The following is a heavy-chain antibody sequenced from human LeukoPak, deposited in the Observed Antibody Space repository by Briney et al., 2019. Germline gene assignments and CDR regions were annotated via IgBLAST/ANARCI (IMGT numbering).Heavy chain of an antibody. Sequence: PGGSLRLSCAASGFTFSNYWMHWVRQAPGKGLVWVSRINSDGSTTTDADSVKGRFTISRDNAKSTLYLQMNSLRAEDTAVYFCTRGGVDYWGQGTLVTVSS. CDR1: GFTFSNYW. CDR2: INSDGSTT. D-gene: IGHD3-10*01. CDR3: TRGGVDY. J-gene: IGHJ4*02. V-gene: IGHV3-74*01.